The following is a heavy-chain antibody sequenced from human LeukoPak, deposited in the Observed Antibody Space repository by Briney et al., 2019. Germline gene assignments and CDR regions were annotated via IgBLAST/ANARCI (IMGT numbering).Heavy chain of an antibody. Sequence: GGSLRLSCAASGFTFSGFWMTWVRQAPGKGLEWVANIKEDGSKKYYVDSVQGRFTTSRDNARSSLYLQMNSLRAEDTAVYFRARDCFGENNFWGQGILVTVSS. V-gene: IGHV3-7*01. CDR2: IKEDGSKK. CDR1: GFTFSGFW. J-gene: IGHJ4*02. D-gene: IGHD3-10*01. CDR3: ARDCFGENNF.